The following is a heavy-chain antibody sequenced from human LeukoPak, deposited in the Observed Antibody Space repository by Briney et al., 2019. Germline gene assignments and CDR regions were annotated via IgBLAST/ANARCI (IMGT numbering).Heavy chain of an antibody. J-gene: IGHJ4*02. V-gene: IGHV3-21*01. CDR1: GFTFSSYS. CDR2: ISSSSSYI. CDR3: ARDLVSGTMGY. Sequence: GGSLRLSCAASGFTFSSYSMNWARQAPGKGLEWVSSISSSSSYIYYADSVKGRFTISRDNAKNSLYLQMNSLRAEGTAVYYCARDLVSGTMGYWGQGTLVTVSS. D-gene: IGHD3-10*01.